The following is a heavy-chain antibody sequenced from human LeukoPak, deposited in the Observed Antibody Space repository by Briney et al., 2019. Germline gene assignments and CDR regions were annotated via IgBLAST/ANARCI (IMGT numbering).Heavy chain of an antibody. Sequence: SETLSLTCAVSGASINDFYWTWIRQPPGKGLEWIGSIYYSGSTYYNPSLKSRVTISVDTSKSQLSLKLGSVTAADTAVYYCARHVSGWYYFDYWGQGTLVTVSS. D-gene: IGHD6-19*01. CDR3: ARHVSGWYYFDY. CDR1: GASINDFY. V-gene: IGHV4-59*05. CDR2: IYYSGST. J-gene: IGHJ4*02.